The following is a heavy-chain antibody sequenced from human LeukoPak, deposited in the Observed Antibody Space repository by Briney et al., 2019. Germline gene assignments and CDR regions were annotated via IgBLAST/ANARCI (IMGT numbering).Heavy chain of an antibody. CDR2: ISGTADTT. CDR1: RFTFSRSA. D-gene: IGHD3-16*01. J-gene: IGHJ4*02. CDR3: VKDKSPTATLGFDY. Sequence: GGSLRLSCVASRFTFSRSAMSWVRQAPGKGLEWVSSISGTADTTYYADSVKGRFTISRDNSKNTLYLQMNSLRADDTAVYYCVKDKSPTATLGFDYWGQGTLVTVSS. V-gene: IGHV3-23*01.